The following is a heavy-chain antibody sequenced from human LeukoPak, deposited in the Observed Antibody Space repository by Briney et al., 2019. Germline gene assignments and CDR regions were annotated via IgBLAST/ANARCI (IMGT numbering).Heavy chain of an antibody. J-gene: IGHJ3*02. CDR1: GFTFSSYS. D-gene: IGHD3-16*02. CDR3: ARGGGRMAITFGGVIAPGAFDI. CDR2: ISSSSSYI. V-gene: IGHV3-21*01. Sequence: GGSLRLSCAASGFTFSSYSMNWVRQAPGKGLEWVSSISSSSSYIYYADSVKGRFTISRDNAKNSLYLQMNSLRAEDTAVYYCARGGGRMAITFGGVIAPGAFDIWGQGTMVTVSS.